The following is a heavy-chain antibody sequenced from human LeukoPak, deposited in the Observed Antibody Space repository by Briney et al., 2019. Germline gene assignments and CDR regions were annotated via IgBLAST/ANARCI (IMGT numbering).Heavy chain of an antibody. Sequence: ASVKVSCKASGYTFTSYGISWVRQAPGQGLEWMGWISAYNGHTNYAQKLQGRVTMTTDTSMSTAYMELRSLRSDDTAVYYCARAGWWELPRYAFDIWGQGTMVTVSS. J-gene: IGHJ3*02. CDR2: ISAYNGHT. V-gene: IGHV1-18*01. CDR1: GYTFTSYG. D-gene: IGHD1-26*01. CDR3: ARAGWWELPRYAFDI.